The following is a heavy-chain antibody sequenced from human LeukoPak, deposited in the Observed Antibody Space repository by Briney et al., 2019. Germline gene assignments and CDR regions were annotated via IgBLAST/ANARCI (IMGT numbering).Heavy chain of an antibody. CDR2: IKQDGSEK. Sequence: GGSLRLSCAASGFTLSSYWMSWVRQAPGKGLEWVANIKQDGSEKYYVDSVKGRFTISRDNAKNSLYPQMNSLRAEDTAVYYCAKTAASMDVWGKGITVTVSS. D-gene: IGHD2-15*01. V-gene: IGHV3-7*01. J-gene: IGHJ6*03. CDR1: GFTLSSYW. CDR3: AKTAASMDV.